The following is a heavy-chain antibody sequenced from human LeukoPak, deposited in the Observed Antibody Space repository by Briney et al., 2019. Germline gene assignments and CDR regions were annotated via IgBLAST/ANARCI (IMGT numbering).Heavy chain of an antibody. Sequence: SETLSLTCAVYGGSFSGYYWSWIRQPPGKGLEWIGEINHSGSTNYNPSLKSRVTISVDKSKNQFSLKLSSVTAADTAVYYCARRYCSGGSCYFDYWGQGILVTVSS. CDR1: GGSFSGYY. CDR2: INHSGST. J-gene: IGHJ4*02. D-gene: IGHD2-15*01. CDR3: ARRYCSGGSCYFDY. V-gene: IGHV4-34*01.